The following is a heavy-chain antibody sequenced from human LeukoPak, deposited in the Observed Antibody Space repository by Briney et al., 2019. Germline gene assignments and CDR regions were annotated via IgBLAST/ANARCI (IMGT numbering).Heavy chain of an antibody. D-gene: IGHD3/OR15-3a*01. CDR2: IRGSGGTT. V-gene: IGHV3-23*01. J-gene: IGHJ5*02. CDR1: GFTFSSHS. CDR3: ANDLPGRTWFDT. Sequence: GGSLRLSCAASGFTFSSHSMSWVRQAPGQGLEWVSSIRGSGGTTYYADSVQGRSTISRDNSKNTLYLQMNNLRAEDTAIYYCANDLPGRTWFDTWGQGTLVTVSS.